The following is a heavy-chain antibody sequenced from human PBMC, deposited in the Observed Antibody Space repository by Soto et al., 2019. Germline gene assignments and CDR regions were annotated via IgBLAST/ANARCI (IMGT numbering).Heavy chain of an antibody. CDR3: ATPPEDTDYYYYGMDV. CDR1: GYTFTSYY. D-gene: IGHD5-18*01. Sequence: GASVKVSCKASGYTFTSYYMHWVRQAPGQGLEWMGIINPSGGSTSYAQKFQGRVTMTRDTSTSTVYMELSSLRSEDTAVYYCATPPEDTDYYYYGMDVWGQGTTVTVSS. J-gene: IGHJ6*02. CDR2: INPSGGST. V-gene: IGHV1-46*01.